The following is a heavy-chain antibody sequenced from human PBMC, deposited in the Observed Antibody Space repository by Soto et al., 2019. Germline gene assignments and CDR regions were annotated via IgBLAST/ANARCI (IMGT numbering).Heavy chain of an antibody. Sequence: GGSLRLSCAVSGFTFGSYWMNWVRLIPGKGLEWVAYIKPDGSATYYVDSVKGRFTISRDNAKNSLYLQMNSLRVEDTSVYYCARAGYCGPGCYYYFDYWGQGTLVPVYS. J-gene: IGHJ4*02. CDR1: GFTFGSYW. CDR2: IKPDGSAT. CDR3: ARAGYCGPGCYYYFDY. V-gene: IGHV3-7*01. D-gene: IGHD2-21*02.